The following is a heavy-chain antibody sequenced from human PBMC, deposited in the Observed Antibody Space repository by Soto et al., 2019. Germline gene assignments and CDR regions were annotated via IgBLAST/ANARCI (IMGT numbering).Heavy chain of an antibody. CDR1: GGAFSSYT. J-gene: IGHJ5*02. Sequence: QVQLVQSGAEVKKPGSSVKVSCKASGGAFSSYTISWVRQVAGQGLEWMGRIIPLIALPVYAQNFQGRVTSSADKATTTAYLEVNSLKSEDTAVYYCSFRDWKANGDAWGQGTQVIVSS. V-gene: IGHV1-69*02. CDR3: SFRDWKANGDA. CDR2: IIPLIALP. D-gene: IGHD1-1*01.